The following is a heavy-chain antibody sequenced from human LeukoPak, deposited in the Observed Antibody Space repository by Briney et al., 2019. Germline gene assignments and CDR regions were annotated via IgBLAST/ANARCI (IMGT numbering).Heavy chain of an antibody. CDR2: IWYDGSHK. J-gene: IGHJ4*02. D-gene: IGHD3-10*01. CDR3: ARDLLLWFGELSGDSDY. V-gene: IGHV3-33*01. CDR1: GFTFSSYG. Sequence: GTSLRLSCAASGFTFSSYGMHWVRQAPGKGLEWVAVIWYDGSHKYYADSVKGRFTISRDNSKNTLPLQMNSLRAEATAVYYCARDLLLWFGELSGDSDYWGQGTLVTVSS.